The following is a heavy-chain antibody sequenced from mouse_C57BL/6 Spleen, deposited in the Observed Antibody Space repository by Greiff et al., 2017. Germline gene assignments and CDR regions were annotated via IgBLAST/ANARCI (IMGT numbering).Heavy chain of an antibody. D-gene: IGHD1-1*01. CDR3: ARHYYGSSYDY. Sequence: LVESGGGLVQPGGSLSLSCAASGFTFTDYYMSWVRQPPGKALEWLGFIRNKANGYTTEYSASVKGRFTISRDNSQSILYLQMNALRAEDSATYYCARHYYGSSYDYWGQGTTLTVSS. CDR2: IRNKANGYTT. CDR1: GFTFTDYY. J-gene: IGHJ2*01. V-gene: IGHV7-3*01.